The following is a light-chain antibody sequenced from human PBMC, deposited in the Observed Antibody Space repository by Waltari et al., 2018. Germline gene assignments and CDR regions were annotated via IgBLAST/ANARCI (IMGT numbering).Light chain of an antibody. CDR2: DAS. J-gene: IGKJ1*01. Sequence: IVLTQSPATLSLSPGERAALFCRASQSISRHLAWYQQKPGQAPRLLIYDASNRATGSPARYSGRGSGTDFTLSITALDPEDFAVYYCQQRDNWPRTFGQGTRVEV. V-gene: IGKV3-11*01. CDR3: QQRDNWPRT. CDR1: QSISRH.